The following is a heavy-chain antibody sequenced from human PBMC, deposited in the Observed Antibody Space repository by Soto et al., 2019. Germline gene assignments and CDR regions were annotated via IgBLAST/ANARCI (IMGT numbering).Heavy chain of an antibody. CDR3: AKAVGLGSGYYSDY. Sequence: QLGGSLRLSCAASGFTFSSYAMSWVRQAPGKGLEWVSAISGSGGSTYYADSVKGRFTISRDNSKNTLYLQMNSLRAEDTAVYYCAKAVGLGSGYYSDYWGQGTLVTVSS. V-gene: IGHV3-23*01. J-gene: IGHJ4*02. CDR2: ISGSGGST. CDR1: GFTFSSYA. D-gene: IGHD3-22*01.